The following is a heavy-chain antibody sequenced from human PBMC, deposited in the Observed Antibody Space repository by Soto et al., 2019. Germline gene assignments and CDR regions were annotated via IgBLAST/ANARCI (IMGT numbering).Heavy chain of an antibody. V-gene: IGHV3-33*01. CDR3: ARDYDSSGYPRYYFDY. J-gene: IGHJ4*02. Sequence: QVQLVESGGGVVQPGRSLRLSCAASGFTFSSYGMHWVRQAPGKGLEWVAVIWYDGSNKYYADSVKGRFTISRDNSKNTLYLQMNNLRAENTAVYYCARDYDSSGYPRYYFDYWGQGTLVTVSS. CDR2: IWYDGSNK. D-gene: IGHD3-22*01. CDR1: GFTFSSYG.